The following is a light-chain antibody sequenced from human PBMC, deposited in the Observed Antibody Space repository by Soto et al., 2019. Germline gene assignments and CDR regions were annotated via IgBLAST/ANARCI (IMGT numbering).Light chain of an antibody. J-gene: IGKJ2*01. V-gene: IGKV3-20*01. CDR1: RSVSSTY. Sequence: IVLTQSPGTLSLSPGERATLSCRASRSVSSTYIAWYQQNPGQAPRLLIYGASSRATGIPDRFSGSGSGTDFTLTISRLEPEDFAVYFCQQYGRSPPFTFGQGTKVDIK. CDR2: GAS. CDR3: QQYGRSPPFT.